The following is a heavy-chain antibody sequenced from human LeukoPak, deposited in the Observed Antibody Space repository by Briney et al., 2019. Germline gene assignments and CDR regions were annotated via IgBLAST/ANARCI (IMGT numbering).Heavy chain of an antibody. CDR2: IGTAGDT. D-gene: IGHD3-22*01. Sequence: GGSLRLSCAASGSTFSSYDMHWVRQTTGKGLEWVSAIGTAGDTYYPGSVKGRFTISRENAKNSLYLQMNSLRAGDTAVYYCARGDSSGYQRNTKLDYWGQGTLVTVSS. V-gene: IGHV3-13*01. CDR1: GSTFSSYD. CDR3: ARGDSSGYQRNTKLDY. J-gene: IGHJ4*02.